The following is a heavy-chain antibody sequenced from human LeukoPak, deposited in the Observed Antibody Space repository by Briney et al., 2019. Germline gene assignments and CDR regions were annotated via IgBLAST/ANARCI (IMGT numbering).Heavy chain of an antibody. Sequence: GASVKVSCKVSGYTLTELSMHWVRQAPGKGLEWMGGFDPEDGETIYAQKFQGRVTMTEDTSTDTAYMELSSLRSEDTAVYYCARGGRYYDFWSGLNYYGMDVWGQGTTVTVSS. CDR1: GYTLTELS. CDR2: FDPEDGET. CDR3: ARGGRYYDFWSGLNYYGMDV. D-gene: IGHD3-3*01. V-gene: IGHV1-24*01. J-gene: IGHJ6*02.